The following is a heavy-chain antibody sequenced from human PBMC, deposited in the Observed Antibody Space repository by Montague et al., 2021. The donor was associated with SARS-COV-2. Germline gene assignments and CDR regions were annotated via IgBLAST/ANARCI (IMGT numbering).Heavy chain of an antibody. CDR2: IYYNRST. CDR3: ARGSGWSWNGLDV. D-gene: IGHD6-19*01. V-gene: IGHV4-59*01. CDR1: GGSISSYY. J-gene: IGHJ6*02. Sequence: SETLSLTCTVSGGSISSYYWSWILQPPGKRLEWIGYIYYNRSTNYNPSLKSRVTISVHTSKDQFSLKLSSVTAAATAVYYCARGSGWSWNGLDVWGQGTMVTVSS.